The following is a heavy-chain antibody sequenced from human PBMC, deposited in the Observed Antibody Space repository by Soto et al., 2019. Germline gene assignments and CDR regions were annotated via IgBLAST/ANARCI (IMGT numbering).Heavy chain of an antibody. D-gene: IGHD6-19*01. CDR3: AKDRAVAANAEYFQH. Sequence: GGSLRLSCAASGFTFSSYAMSWVRQAPGKGLEWVSAISGSGGSTYYADSVKCRFTISRDNSKNTLYLQMNSLRAEDTAVYYCAKDRAVAANAEYFQHWGQGTLVTVSS. CDR2: ISGSGGST. CDR1: GFTFSSYA. J-gene: IGHJ1*01. V-gene: IGHV3-23*01.